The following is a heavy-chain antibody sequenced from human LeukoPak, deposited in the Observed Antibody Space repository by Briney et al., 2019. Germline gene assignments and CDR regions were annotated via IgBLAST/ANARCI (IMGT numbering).Heavy chain of an antibody. V-gene: IGHV4-38-2*02. J-gene: IGHJ5*02. CDR1: GYSIGSGHY. CDR3: ARDWPLTSSGSYRRDNWFDP. CDR2: VYHSGA. D-gene: IGHD1-26*01. Sequence: PETLSLTCTVSGYSIGSGHYWAWIRQPPGKGLEWIGWVYHSGAYYKSSLTSRVTISMDTSKNQFSLKLSSVTAADMAVYYCARDWPLTSSGSYRRDNWFDPWGQGTLVTVSS.